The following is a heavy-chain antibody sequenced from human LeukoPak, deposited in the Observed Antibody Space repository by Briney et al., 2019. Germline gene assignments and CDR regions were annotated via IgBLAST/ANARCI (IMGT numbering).Heavy chain of an antibody. J-gene: IGHJ4*02. Sequence: PSETLSLTCTVSGGSISTYYWSWIRQPPGKGLEWIGYIYYTGSTNYNPSLKSRDTISVDTSKNQFSLKLSSVTAADTAVYYCARGYSNSDYWGQGTLVTVSS. CDR2: IYYTGST. D-gene: IGHD4-11*01. V-gene: IGHV4-59*12. CDR1: GGSISTYY. CDR3: ARGYSNSDY.